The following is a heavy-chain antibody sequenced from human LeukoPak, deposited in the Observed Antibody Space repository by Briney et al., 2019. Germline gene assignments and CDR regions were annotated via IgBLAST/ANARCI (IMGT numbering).Heavy chain of an antibody. D-gene: IGHD4-23*01. CDR2: IDPSDSYT. CDR3: ARRNPSVVTDWHIAFDI. J-gene: IGHJ3*02. Sequence: GESLKISCKGSGYSFTSYWITWVRQMPGKGLEWMGRIDPSDSYTYYSPSFQGHVTISADKSISTAYLQWSSLKASDTAMYYCARRNPSVVTDWHIAFDIWGQGTMVTVSS. V-gene: IGHV5-10-1*01. CDR1: GYSFTSYW.